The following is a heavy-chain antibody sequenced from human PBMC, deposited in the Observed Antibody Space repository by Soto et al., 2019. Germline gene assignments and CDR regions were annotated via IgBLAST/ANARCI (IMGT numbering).Heavy chain of an antibody. CDR3: ARDLAFGGVIRRPYGMDV. Sequence: PSETLSLTCAVYGGSFSGYYWSWIRQPPGKGLEWIGEINHSGSTNYNPSLKSRVTISVDTSKNQFSLKLSSVTAADTAVYYCARDLAFGGVIRRPYGMDVWGQGTTVTVSS. V-gene: IGHV4-34*01. CDR1: GGSFSGYY. J-gene: IGHJ6*02. D-gene: IGHD3-16*02. CDR2: INHSGST.